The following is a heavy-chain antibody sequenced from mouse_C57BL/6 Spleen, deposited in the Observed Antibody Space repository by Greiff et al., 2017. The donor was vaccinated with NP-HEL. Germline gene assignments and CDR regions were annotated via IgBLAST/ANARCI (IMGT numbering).Heavy chain of an antibody. V-gene: IGHV1-69*01. CDR1: GYTFTSYW. Sequence: VQLQQSGAELVMPGASVKLSCKASGYTFTSYWMHWVKQRPGQGLEWIGEIDPSDSYTNYNQKFKGKSTFTVDKSSSTAYMQLSSLTSEDSAVYYCAIPDYGSSPHWYVDVWGTGTTVTVSS. D-gene: IGHD1-1*01. CDR2: IDPSDSYT. CDR3: AIPDYGSSPHWYVDV. J-gene: IGHJ1*03.